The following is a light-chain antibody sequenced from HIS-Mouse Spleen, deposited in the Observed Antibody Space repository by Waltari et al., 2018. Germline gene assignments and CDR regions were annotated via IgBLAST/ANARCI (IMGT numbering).Light chain of an antibody. CDR2: EVS. V-gene: IGLV2-8*01. J-gene: IGLJ1*01. CDR3: SSYAGSNNYV. Sequence: QSALTQPPSASGSPGQAVTISFTGTRRDVGGYSYVSCYQQTPGKPPKLMFYEVSKRPSGVPDRFSGSKSGNTASLTVSGLQAEDEADYYCSSYAGSNNYVFGTGTKVTVL. CDR1: RRDVGGYSY.